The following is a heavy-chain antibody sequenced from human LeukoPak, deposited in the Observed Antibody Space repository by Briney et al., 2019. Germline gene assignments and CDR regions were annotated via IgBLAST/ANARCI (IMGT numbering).Heavy chain of an antibody. CDR2: IYYSGST. V-gene: IGHV4-59*08. D-gene: IGHD3-9*01. CDR3: ARSSLTGYYYYYGMDV. Sequence: SETLSLTCTVSGGSISSYYWSWIRQPPGKGLEWIGYIYYSGSTNYNPSLKSRVTISVDTSKNQFSLKLSSVTAADTAVYYCARSSLTGYYYYYGMDVWGQGTTVTVSS. J-gene: IGHJ6*02. CDR1: GGSISSYY.